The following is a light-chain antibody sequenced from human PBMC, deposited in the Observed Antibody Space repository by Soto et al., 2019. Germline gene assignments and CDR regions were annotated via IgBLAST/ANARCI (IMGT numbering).Light chain of an antibody. Sequence: QTVVTQEPSFSVSPGRTVTLTCGLSSGSVSTSYYPSWYQLTPCQAPRTLIYSTNTRSSGVPNRFSGSILENKAALTITGAQADDESDYYCVLYMGTGISVFGGGTKVTVL. CDR2: STN. CDR1: SGSVSTSYY. V-gene: IGLV8-61*01. J-gene: IGLJ3*02. CDR3: VLYMGTGISV.